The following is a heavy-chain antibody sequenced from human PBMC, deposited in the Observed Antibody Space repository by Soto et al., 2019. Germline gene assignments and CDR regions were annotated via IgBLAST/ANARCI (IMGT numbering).Heavy chain of an antibody. CDR1: GGTFSSYA. Sequence: ASVKVSCKASGGTFSSYAISWVRQAPGQGLEWMGIINPSGGSTSYAQKFQGRVTMTRDTSTSTVYMELSSLRSEDTAVYYCARDHQGSSLLWFGEGSWGWFDPWGQGTLVTVSS. V-gene: IGHV1-46*01. J-gene: IGHJ5*02. CDR2: INPSGGST. CDR3: ARDHQGSSLLWFGEGSWGWFDP. D-gene: IGHD3-10*01.